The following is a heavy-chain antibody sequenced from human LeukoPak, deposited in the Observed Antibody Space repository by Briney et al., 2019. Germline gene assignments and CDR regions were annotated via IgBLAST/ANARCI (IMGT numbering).Heavy chain of an antibody. CDR3: AREATVNIVVVPAPNRFDP. D-gene: IGHD2-2*01. J-gene: IGHJ5*02. CDR1: GFTFSSYS. V-gene: IGHV3-21*01. CDR2: ISSSSSYR. Sequence: GGSLRLSCAASGFTFSSYSMNWVRQAPGKGLEWVSSISSSSSYRYYADSVKGRCTISSDNAKNSLYLQMNSLRAEDTAVYHCAREATVNIVVVPAPNRFDPWGQGTLVTVSS.